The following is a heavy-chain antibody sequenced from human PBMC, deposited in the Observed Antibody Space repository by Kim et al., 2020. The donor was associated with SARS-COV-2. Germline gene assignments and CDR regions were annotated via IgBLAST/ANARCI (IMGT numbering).Heavy chain of an antibody. CDR2: IRSTIYGGTT. J-gene: IGHJ6*02. Sequence: GGSLRLSCLSSGFTFREFPMAWVRQAPGKGLEWIGFIRSTIYGGTTEYAASVRGRFIISRDDSKNIAHLQMNSLKTEDTGVYYCVRVDCSSVSCYGDDYRNYYGMDGWGQGTTVIVSS. V-gene: IGHV3-49*04. CDR3: VRVDCSSVSCYGDDYRNYYGMDG. CDR1: GFTFREFP. D-gene: IGHD2-2*01.